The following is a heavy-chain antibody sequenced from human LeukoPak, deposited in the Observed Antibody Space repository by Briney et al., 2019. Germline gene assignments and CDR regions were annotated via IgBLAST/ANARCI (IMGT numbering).Heavy chain of an antibody. CDR2: VYHSGST. V-gene: IGHV4-39*01. CDR1: GDSIGSSRYC. J-gene: IGHJ4*02. Sequence: SETLSLTCSVSGDSIGSSRYCWGRIRQPPGKGLEWIGSVYHSGSTHYNPSLNSRITISVDTPKNQFSLRLRSVTAADTALYFCLAYYSLSGNYYNGIDYWGQGTLVTVSS. CDR3: LAYYSLSGNYYNGIDY. D-gene: IGHD3-10*01.